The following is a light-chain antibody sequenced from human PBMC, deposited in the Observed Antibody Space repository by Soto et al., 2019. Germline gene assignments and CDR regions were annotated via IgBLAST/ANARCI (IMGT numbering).Light chain of an antibody. CDR1: QSISSY. CDR3: QQYDNLPLT. CDR2: DAS. J-gene: IGKJ4*01. Sequence: DIQMTQSPSSLSASVGDRVTITCRASQSISSYLNWYQQKPGKAPKLLIYDASNLETGVPSRFSGSGYGTDFTFTISSLQLEDIATYYCQQYDNLPLTFGGGTKVDIK. V-gene: IGKV1-33*01.